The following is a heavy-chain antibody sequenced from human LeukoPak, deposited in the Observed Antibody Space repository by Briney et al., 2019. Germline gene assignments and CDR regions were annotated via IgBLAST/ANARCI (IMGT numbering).Heavy chain of an antibody. CDR3: ARDRGGWWVDY. J-gene: IGHJ4*02. D-gene: IGHD6-19*01. Sequence: ASVKVSCKASGYTFTSHGISWVRQAPGQGLEWMGWISAYNGDTKYAQKLQGRVTMTTDTSTSTAYMELRSLRSDDTAVYYCARDRGGWWVDYWGQGTLVTVSS. CDR1: GYTFTSHG. V-gene: IGHV1-18*01. CDR2: ISAYNGDT.